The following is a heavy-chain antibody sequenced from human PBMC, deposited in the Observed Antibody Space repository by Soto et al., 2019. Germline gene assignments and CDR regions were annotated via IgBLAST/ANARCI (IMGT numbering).Heavy chain of an antibody. D-gene: IGHD6-19*01. J-gene: IGHJ4*02. CDR2: IHYSGST. CDR3: PRYVNVAVAVTGFDY. Sequence: QVQLQESGPGLVKPSETLSLTCTVSGGSISSYYWSWIRQPPGKGLEWIGHIHYSGSTNYNPTLTSQCTMSVVTAPHRFSLKLSSVTAAAAAVYYCPRYVNVAVAVTGFDYWGQGTLVTVSS. V-gene: IGHV4-59*08. CDR1: GGSISSYY.